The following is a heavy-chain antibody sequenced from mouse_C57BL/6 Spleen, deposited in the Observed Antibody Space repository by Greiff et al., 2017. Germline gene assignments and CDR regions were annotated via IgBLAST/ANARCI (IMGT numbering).Heavy chain of an antibody. CDR2: ISDGGSYT. Sequence: EVKLVESGGGLVKPGGSLKLSCAASGFTFSSYAMSWVRQTPEKRLEWVANISDGGSYTYYPDNVKGRFTISRDNAKNNLYLQMSHLKSEDTAMYYCAREPTYPFAYWCQGTLVTVSA. CDR1: GFTFSSYA. D-gene: IGHD5-1*01. CDR3: AREPTYPFAY. J-gene: IGHJ3*01. V-gene: IGHV5-4*01.